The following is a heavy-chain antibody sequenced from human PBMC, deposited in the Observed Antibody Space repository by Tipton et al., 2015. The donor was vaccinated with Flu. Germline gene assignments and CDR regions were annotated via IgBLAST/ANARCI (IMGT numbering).Heavy chain of an antibody. Sequence: SLRLSCAASGFTFNHYAMHWVRQAPGKGLEWVALVSWDGESTNYADSVKGRFTISRDNSKNSVYLQMNSLRGEDSAVYYCARLRRSEDYYDSSGPFSYCDYWGQGTLVTVSS. J-gene: IGHJ4*02. CDR2: VSWDGEST. CDR3: ARLRRSEDYYDSSGPFSYCDY. CDR1: GFTFNHYA. V-gene: IGHV3-43D*04. D-gene: IGHD3-22*01.